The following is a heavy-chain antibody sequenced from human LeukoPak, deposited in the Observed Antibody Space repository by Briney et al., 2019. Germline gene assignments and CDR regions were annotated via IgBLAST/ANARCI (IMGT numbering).Heavy chain of an antibody. J-gene: IGHJ4*02. CDR3: TRDPRVADY. Sequence: GGSLRLSCAASGFTFGGSYMTWIRQAPGKGLEWLSYISGTSSDTKYADSVKGRFTISRDNAKNSLYLQMNSLRAEDTAVYYCTRDPRVADYWGQGTLVTVSS. CDR2: ISGTSSDT. CDR1: GFTFGGSY. D-gene: IGHD5/OR15-5a*01. V-gene: IGHV3-11*06.